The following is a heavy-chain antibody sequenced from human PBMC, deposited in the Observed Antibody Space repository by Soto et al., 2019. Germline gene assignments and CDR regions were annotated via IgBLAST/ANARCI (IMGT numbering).Heavy chain of an antibody. V-gene: IGHV4-30-4*01. J-gene: IGHJ4*02. CDR1: GGSISSGDYY. CDR3: ARDTPPTYFDY. Sequence: SETLSLTCTVSGGSISSGDYYWSWIRQPPGKGLEWIGYIYYSGSTYYNPSLKSRVTISVDTSKNQFSLKLSSVTAADTAVYYCARDTPPTYFDYWGQGTLVTVSS. CDR2: IYYSGST. D-gene: IGHD4-17*01.